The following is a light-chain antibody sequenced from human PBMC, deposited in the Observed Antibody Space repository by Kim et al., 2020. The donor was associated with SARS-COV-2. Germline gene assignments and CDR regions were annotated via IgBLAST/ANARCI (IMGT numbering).Light chain of an antibody. CDR2: GNS. J-gene: IGLJ2*01. CDR1: SSNIVAGYD. CDR3: QSYDSSLCGSV. Sequence: QPVLTQPPSVSGAPGQRVTISCTGSSSNIVAGYDVHWYQQLPGTAPKLLIYGNSNRPSGVPDRFSGSKSGTSASLAITGLQAEDEADYYCQSYDSSLCGSVFGGGTQLTVL. V-gene: IGLV1-40*01.